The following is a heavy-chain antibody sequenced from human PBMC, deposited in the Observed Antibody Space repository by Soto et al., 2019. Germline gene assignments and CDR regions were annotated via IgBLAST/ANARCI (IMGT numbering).Heavy chain of an antibody. CDR3: ARGYCSSTSCYHNWFDP. CDR1: GCTFTSYD. Sequence: GASVKVSCKASGCTFTSYDINWVRQATGQGLEWMGWMNPNSGNTGYAQKFQGRVTMTRNTSISTAYMELSSLRSEDTAVYYCARGYCSSTSCYHNWFDPWGQGTLVTVSS. CDR2: MNPNSGNT. V-gene: IGHV1-8*01. J-gene: IGHJ5*02. D-gene: IGHD2-2*01.